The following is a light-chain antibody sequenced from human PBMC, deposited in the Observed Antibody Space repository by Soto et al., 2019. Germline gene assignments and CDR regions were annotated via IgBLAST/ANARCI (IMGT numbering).Light chain of an antibody. CDR1: QGISNY. CDR3: QQYNSYWT. CDR2: SAS. Sequence: DIHMTHSPSSLSASVGDRVTNCCRASQGISNYFAWYQQKPGTVPKLLIYSASTLQSGVPSRFSGSGSGKEFTLTISSLPPDDFANYYCQQYNSYWTFGQGTKVDIK. V-gene: IGKV1-27*01. J-gene: IGKJ1*01.